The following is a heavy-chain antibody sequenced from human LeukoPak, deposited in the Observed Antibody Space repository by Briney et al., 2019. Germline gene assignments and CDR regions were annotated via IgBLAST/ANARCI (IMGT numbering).Heavy chain of an antibody. V-gene: IGHV4-4*07. Sequence: SETLSLTCTVSGGSISSYYWSWVRQPAGKGLEWIGRIYTSGSTNYNPSLKSRVTMSVDTSKNQFSLKLSPVTAADTAVYYCAREYDFWSGYYTDWGQGTLVTVSS. J-gene: IGHJ4*02. CDR3: AREYDFWSGYYTD. D-gene: IGHD3-3*01. CDR1: GGSISSYY. CDR2: IYTSGST.